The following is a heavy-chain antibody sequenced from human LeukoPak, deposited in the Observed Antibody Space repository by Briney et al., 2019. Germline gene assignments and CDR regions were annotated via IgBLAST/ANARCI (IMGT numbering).Heavy chain of an antibody. CDR3: ARPLRCSGNNCYMDNWFDP. Sequence: SETLSLTCAVYGGSFSAYYWNWIRQPPGKGLEWIGEINHSGSTNYNPSLKSRVTISIDTSKNQFSLKLNSVTAADTAVYYCARPLRCSGNNCYMDNWFDPWGQGSLVTVSS. CDR2: INHSGST. J-gene: IGHJ5*02. CDR1: GGSFSAYY. D-gene: IGHD2-2*02. V-gene: IGHV4-34*01.